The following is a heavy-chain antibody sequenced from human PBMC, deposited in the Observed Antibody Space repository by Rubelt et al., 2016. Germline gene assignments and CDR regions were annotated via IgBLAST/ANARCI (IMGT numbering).Heavy chain of an antibody. J-gene: IGHJ3*02. CDR2: ISSSSSTI. V-gene: IGHV3-48*04. CDR3: ARDDSRGAFDI. D-gene: IGHD3-10*01. Sequence: KGLEWVSYISSSSSTIYYADSVKGRFTISRDNAKNSLYLQMNSLRAEDTAVYYCARDDSRGAFDIWGQGTMVTVSS.